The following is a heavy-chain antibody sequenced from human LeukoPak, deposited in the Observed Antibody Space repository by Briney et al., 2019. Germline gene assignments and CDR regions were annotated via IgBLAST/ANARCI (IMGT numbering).Heavy chain of an antibody. CDR1: GFTFSNAW. J-gene: IGHJ4*02. D-gene: IGHD3-16*02. CDR3: TIDYDYAWGSYRLGF. Sequence: PGGSLRLSCAASGFTFSNAWMSWVRQAPGKGLEWVGRIKSKTDGGTTDYAAPAKGRFTIARDDSKNTLYLQMNNLKPEDTGVYYCTIDYDYAWGSYRLGFWGQGSLVTVSS. V-gene: IGHV3-15*01. CDR2: IKSKTDGGTT.